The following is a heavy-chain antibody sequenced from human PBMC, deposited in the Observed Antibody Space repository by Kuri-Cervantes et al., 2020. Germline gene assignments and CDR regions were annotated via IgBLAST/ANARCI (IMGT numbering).Heavy chain of an antibody. V-gene: IGHV4-39*07. CDR2: INHSGST. D-gene: IGHD3/OR15-3a*01. J-gene: IGHJ3*02. Sequence: ESLKISCTVSGGSISSSSYYWGWIRQPPGKGLEWIGEINHSGSTNYNPSLKSRVTISVDTSKNQFSLKLSSVTAADTAVYYCARVLDWLDAFDIWGQGTMVTVSS. CDR1: GGSISSSSYY. CDR3: ARVLDWLDAFDI.